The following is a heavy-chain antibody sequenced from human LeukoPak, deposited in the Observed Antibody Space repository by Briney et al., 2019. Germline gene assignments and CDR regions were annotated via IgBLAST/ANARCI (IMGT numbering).Heavy chain of an antibody. CDR1: GFTFSNAW. CDR2: IKTKTEGGTT. CDR3: ASYGSGSHDY. Sequence: GGSLRLSCAASGFTFSNAWMNWVRQAPGKGLEWVGRIKTKTEGGTTDYAAPVKGRFTIPRDDSKNTVYLQMNSLKTEDTAVYYCASYGSGSHDYWGQGSLVTVSS. J-gene: IGHJ4*02. D-gene: IGHD3-10*01. V-gene: IGHV3-15*01.